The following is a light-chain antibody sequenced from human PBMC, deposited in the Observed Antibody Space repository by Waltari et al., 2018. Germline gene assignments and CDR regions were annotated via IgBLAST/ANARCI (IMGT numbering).Light chain of an antibody. CDR1: QSVTSTS. CDR2: GTS. V-gene: IGKV3-20*01. CDR3: QQYDGEVVT. J-gene: IGKJ4*01. Sequence: LTQFPGTLSLSPGERVIISCRASQSVTSTSLTWYQQKLGQAPRLLIYGTSSRATGIPDSFSGSGSGTDFTLTISRLEPEDFAVYYCQQYDGEVVTFGGGTKVEI.